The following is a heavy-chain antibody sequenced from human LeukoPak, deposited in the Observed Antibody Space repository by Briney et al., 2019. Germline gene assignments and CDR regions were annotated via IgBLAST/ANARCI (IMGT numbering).Heavy chain of an antibody. CDR2: ISSDGSST. J-gene: IGHJ4*02. CDR3: ARGRPGNYFDY. D-gene: IGHD1-26*01. V-gene: IGHV3-74*01. CDR1: GFTFSSNW. Sequence: GGSLRLSCAASGFTFSSNWMYWVRQAPGKGLVWVSYISSDGSSTNYADSVKGRFTISRDNAKNTLYVQMDSLRADDTAVYYCARGRPGNYFDYWGQGTLVTVSS.